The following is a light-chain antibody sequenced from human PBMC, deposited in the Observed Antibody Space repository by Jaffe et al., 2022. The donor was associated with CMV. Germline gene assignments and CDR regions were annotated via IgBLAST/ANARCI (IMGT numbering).Light chain of an antibody. Sequence: DIQMTQSPSTLSASVGDRVTITCRASQSVSSWLAWYQQKPGKAPKLLMYKASSLESGVPSRFSGTGYGTEFTLTISSLQPDDFATYYCQQYNTHWTFGQGTKVENK. V-gene: IGKV1-5*03. CDR1: QSVSSW. J-gene: IGKJ1*01. CDR2: KAS. CDR3: QQYNTHWT.